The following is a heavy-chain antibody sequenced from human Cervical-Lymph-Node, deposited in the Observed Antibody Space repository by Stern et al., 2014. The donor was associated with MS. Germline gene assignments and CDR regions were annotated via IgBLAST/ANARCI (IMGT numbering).Heavy chain of an antibody. CDR1: GYIFASYR. CDR2: VSPYNT. Sequence: QVQLVQSGAEVKKPGASVKVSCKASGYIFASYRISWARQAPGQGLEWMGWVSPYNTNYEQKFQGRVTMTTDTSTSTAFMELRSLTSDDTAVYYCARVTMINYFDYWGQGALVTVSS. D-gene: IGHD3-22*01. J-gene: IGHJ4*02. V-gene: IGHV1-18*04. CDR3: ARVTMINYFDY.